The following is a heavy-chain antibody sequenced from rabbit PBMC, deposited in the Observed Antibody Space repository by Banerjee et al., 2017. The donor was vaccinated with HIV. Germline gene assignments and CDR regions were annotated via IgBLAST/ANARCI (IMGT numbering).Heavy chain of an antibody. CDR2: IYTGNGKP. CDR1: GFSFSSSYD. CDR3: ARESSSGWGVVSFYFSL. J-gene: IGHJ4*01. V-gene: IGHV1S45*01. D-gene: IGHD4-1*01. Sequence: QEQLVESGGGLVKPGASLTLTCTASGFSFSSSYDMCWVRQAPGKGLEWIGCIYTGNGKPYDASWAKGRFTISKSSSTAVPLQMTSLTGADTATYFCARESSSGWGVVSFYFSLGGPGALVTVS.